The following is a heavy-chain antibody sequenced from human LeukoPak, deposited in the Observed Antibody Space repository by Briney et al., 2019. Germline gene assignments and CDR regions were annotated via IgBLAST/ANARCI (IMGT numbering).Heavy chain of an antibody. J-gene: IGHJ4*02. V-gene: IGHV3-23*01. CDR3: AKGPTYYYDSSGYYFDY. CDR2: ISGSGGST. CDR1: GFTFSSYA. Sequence: PGGSLRLSCAASGFTFSSYAMSWVRQAPGKGLEWVSAISGSGGSTYYADSVKGRFTISRDNSKNTLYLQMDSLRAEDTAVYCCAKGPTYYYDSSGYYFDYWGQGTLVTVSS. D-gene: IGHD3-22*01.